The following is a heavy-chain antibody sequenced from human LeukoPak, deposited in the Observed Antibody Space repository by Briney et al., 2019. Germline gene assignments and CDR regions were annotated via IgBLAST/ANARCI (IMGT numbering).Heavy chain of an antibody. V-gene: IGHV4-38-2*01. CDR1: GYSISSGYY. CDR3: ARVDGYNFRNDY. CDR2: IYHSGST. Sequence: SETLSLTCAVSGYSISSGYYWGWIRQPPGKGLEWIGSIYHSGSTYYNPSLKSRVTISVDTSKNQFSLKLSSVTAADTAVYYCARVDGYNFRNDYWGQGTVATVSA. D-gene: IGHD5-24*01. J-gene: IGHJ4*02.